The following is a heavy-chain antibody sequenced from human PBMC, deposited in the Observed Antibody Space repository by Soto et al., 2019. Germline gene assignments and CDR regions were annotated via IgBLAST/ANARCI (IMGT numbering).Heavy chain of an antibody. V-gene: IGHV3-30*18. D-gene: IGHD3-9*01. CDR2: ISYDGSNK. J-gene: IGHJ1*01. Sequence: QVQLVESGGGVVQPGRSLRLSCAASGFTFSSYGMHWVRQAPGKGLEWVAVISYDGSNKYYADSVKGRFTISRDNSKNTLYLHMNSLRAEDTAVYYCAKADWVFEVEYFQHWGQGTLVTVSS. CDR3: AKADWVFEVEYFQH. CDR1: GFTFSSYG.